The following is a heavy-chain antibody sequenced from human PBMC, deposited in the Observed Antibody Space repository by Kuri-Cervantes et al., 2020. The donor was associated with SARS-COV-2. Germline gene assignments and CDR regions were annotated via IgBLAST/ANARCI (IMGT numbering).Heavy chain of an antibody. Sequence: ASVKVSCKASGYTFTGYYMHWVRQAPGQGLEWMGWINPNSGGTNYAQKFQGWVTMTRDTSISTAYMELSRLRSDDTAVYYCARTPVLVAGIGYYYGMDVWGQGTTVTVSS. CDR2: INPNSGGT. J-gene: IGHJ6*02. V-gene: IGHV1-2*04. CDR1: GYTFTGYY. CDR3: ARTPVLVAGIGYYYGMDV. D-gene: IGHD6-19*01.